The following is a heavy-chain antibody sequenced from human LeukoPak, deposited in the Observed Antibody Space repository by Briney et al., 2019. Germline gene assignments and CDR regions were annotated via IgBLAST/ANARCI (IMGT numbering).Heavy chain of an antibody. CDR3: ARKTRAPGRFDP. CDR2: IYTSGST. Sequence: KSSETLSLTCTVSGGSISSGSYYWSWIRQPAGKGLEWIGRIYTSGSTNYNPPLKSRVTISVDTSKNQFSLKLSSVTAADTAVYYCARKTRAPGRFDPWGQGTLVTVSS. D-gene: IGHD4/OR15-4a*01. V-gene: IGHV4-61*02. J-gene: IGHJ5*02. CDR1: GGSISSGSYY.